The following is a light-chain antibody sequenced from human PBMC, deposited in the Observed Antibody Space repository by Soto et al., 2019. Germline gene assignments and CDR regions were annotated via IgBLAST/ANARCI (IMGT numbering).Light chain of an antibody. CDR1: QSISNY. CDR2: DAS. V-gene: IGKV3-11*01. CDR3: QHLRA. Sequence: EIVLTQSPGTLSLSPGERATLSCRSSQSISNYLAWYQHKPGQAPRLLIDDASNRATGIPARFSGTGSGTDFTPTISSLEPEDFAVYYCQHLRAFGQGTRLEIK. J-gene: IGKJ5*01.